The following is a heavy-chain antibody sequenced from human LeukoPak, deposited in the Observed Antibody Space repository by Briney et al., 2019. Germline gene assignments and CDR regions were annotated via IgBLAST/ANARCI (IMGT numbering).Heavy chain of an antibody. J-gene: IGHJ4*02. V-gene: IGHV4-4*02. CDR3: ARGTRNYDILTGYYIGCLDY. Sequence: SETLSLTCAVSGGSISSSNWWSWVRQPPGKGLEWIGEIYHSGSTNYNPSLKSRVTISVDTSKNQFSLKLSSVTAADTAVYYCARGTRNYDILTGYYIGCLDYWGQGTLVTVSS. D-gene: IGHD3-9*01. CDR2: IYHSGST. CDR1: GGSISSSNW.